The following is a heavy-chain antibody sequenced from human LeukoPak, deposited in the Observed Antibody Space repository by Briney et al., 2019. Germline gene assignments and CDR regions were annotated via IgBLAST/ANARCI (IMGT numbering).Heavy chain of an antibody. V-gene: IGHV4-59*01. D-gene: IGHD3-9*01. CDR2: IYYSGST. CDR3: ARVRREPYYDILTGKTGAFDI. J-gene: IGHJ3*02. CDR1: GGSISSYY. Sequence: SETLSLTCTVSGGSISSYYWSWIRQPPGKGLEWIGYIYYSGSTNYNPSLKSRVTISVDTSKNQFSLKLSSVTAADTAVHYCARVRREPYYDILTGKTGAFDIWGQGTMVTVSS.